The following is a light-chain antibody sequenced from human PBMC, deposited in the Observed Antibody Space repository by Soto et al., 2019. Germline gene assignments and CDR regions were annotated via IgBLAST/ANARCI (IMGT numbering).Light chain of an antibody. Sequence: QSVLTQPPSVSGAPGQRVTISCTGSSSNIGAGYDVHWYQQLPGTAPKLLIYGNSNRPSGVPDRFSGSKSGTSASLAITGLQAEDEAEYYCQSYDSSLSVVFGGGTTVTVL. CDR3: QSYDSSLSVV. CDR1: SSNIGAGYD. J-gene: IGLJ2*01. CDR2: GNS. V-gene: IGLV1-40*01.